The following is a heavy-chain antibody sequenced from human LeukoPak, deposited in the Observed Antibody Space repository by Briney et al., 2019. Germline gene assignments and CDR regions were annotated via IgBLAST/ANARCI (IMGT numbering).Heavy chain of an antibody. D-gene: IGHD6-13*01. CDR2: TSYDGGNQ. CDR3: ARGPRYSFY. Sequence: GRSLRLSCAASGFTFSTYGMHWVRQAPGKGLEWVAVTSYDGGNQYYADSVKGRFTISRDNSKNTLYLQMNTLRDEDTAVYYCARGPRYSFYWGQGTLVSVSS. CDR1: GFTFSTYG. V-gene: IGHV3-30*03. J-gene: IGHJ4*02.